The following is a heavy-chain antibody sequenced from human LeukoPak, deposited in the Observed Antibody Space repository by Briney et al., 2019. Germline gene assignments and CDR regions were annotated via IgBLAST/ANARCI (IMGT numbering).Heavy chain of an antibody. CDR2: MNPKTGNT. D-gene: IGHD6-25*01. CDR1: GYSFISYD. V-gene: IGHV1-8*03. J-gene: IGHJ5*01. Sequence: ASVRVSCKTSGYSFISYDINWVRQAPGPGLEWVGWMNPKTGNTGSARRFQGRVTFSWDTSTSTAFMEVISLRSEDTAVYYCARTVAATDPYNWFDSWGQGTLVTVSS. CDR3: ARTVAATDPYNWFDS.